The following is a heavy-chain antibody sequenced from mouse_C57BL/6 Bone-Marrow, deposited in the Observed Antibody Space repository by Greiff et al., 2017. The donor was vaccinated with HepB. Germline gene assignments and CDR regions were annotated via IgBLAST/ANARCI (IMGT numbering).Heavy chain of an antibody. CDR2: ISYDGSN. Sequence: EVKLMESGPGLVKPSQSLSLTCSVTGYSITSGYYWNWIRQFPGNKLEWMGYISYDGSNNYNPSLKNRISITRDTSKNQFFLKLNSVTTEDTATYYCAREGGRIYDGYFFDSWGEGTTLTVSS. J-gene: IGHJ2*01. CDR3: AREGGRIYDGYFFDS. D-gene: IGHD2-3*01. CDR1: GYSITSGYY. V-gene: IGHV3-6*01.